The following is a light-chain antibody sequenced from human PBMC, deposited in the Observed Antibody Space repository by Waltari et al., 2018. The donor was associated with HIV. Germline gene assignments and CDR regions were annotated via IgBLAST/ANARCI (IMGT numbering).Light chain of an antibody. J-gene: IGKJ3*01. V-gene: IGKV4-1*01. CDR3: HQYNSYPFT. CDR2: WAS. CDR1: QSVLHSSNNKNY. Sequence: DIVMTQSPDSLAVSLGERATINCKSSQSVLHSSNNKNYLAWYQQKPGQPPKLLIYWASTRESGVPDRFSGSGSGTDFTLTISSLQAEDVAVYYCHQYNSYPFTFGPGTKVGIK.